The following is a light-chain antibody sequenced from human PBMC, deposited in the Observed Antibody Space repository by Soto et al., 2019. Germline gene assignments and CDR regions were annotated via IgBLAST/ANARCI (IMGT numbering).Light chain of an antibody. J-gene: IGKJ1*01. CDR1: QTLTNTY. CDR3: QLYGVSPRT. V-gene: IGKV3-20*01. Sequence: EIVLTQSPGTLSLSPGERATLSCRASQTLTNTYLAWYQQKPGQAPILLIFDASTRATGIPDRFSGSGSGTDFTLTISRLEPEDFAVYCCQLYGVSPRTFGQGTNVEVK. CDR2: DAS.